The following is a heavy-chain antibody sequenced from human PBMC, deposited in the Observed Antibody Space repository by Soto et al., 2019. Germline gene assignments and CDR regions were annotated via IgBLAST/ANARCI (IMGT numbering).Heavy chain of an antibody. J-gene: IGHJ3*02. CDR3: AREKYYYDSSGYYHLGLGAFDI. D-gene: IGHD3-22*01. V-gene: IGHV1-69*06. CDR1: GGTFSSYA. CDR2: IIPIFGTA. Sequence: QVQLVQSGAEVKKPGSSMKVSCKASGGTFSSYAISWVRQAPGQGLEWMGGIIPIFGTANYAQKFQGRVTITADKSTSTAYMELSSLRSEDTAVYYCAREKYYYDSSGYYHLGLGAFDIWGQGTMVTVSS.